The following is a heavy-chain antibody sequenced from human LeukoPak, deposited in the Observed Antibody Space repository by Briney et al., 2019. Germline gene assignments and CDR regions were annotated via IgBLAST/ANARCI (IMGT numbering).Heavy chain of an antibody. CDR3: ARVCCTVTTLRGLDY. CDR2: ISAYNGNT. J-gene: IGHJ4*02. CDR1: GYTFTSYG. D-gene: IGHD4-17*01. Sequence: ASVKVSCKASGYTFTSYGISWVRQAPGQGLEWMGWISAYNGNTNYAQKLQGRVTMTTDTSTSTAYMELRSLRSDDTAVYYCARVCCTVTTLRGLDYWGQGTLVAVSS. V-gene: IGHV1-18*01.